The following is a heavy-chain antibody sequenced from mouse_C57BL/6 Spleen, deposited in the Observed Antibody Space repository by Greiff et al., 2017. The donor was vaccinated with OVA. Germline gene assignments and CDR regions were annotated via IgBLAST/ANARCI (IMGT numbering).Heavy chain of an antibody. V-gene: IGHV1-76*01. CDR3: AREGNYVAMDY. D-gene: IGHD1-1*01. CDR1: GYTFTDYY. Sequence: QVQLQQSGAELVRPGASVKLSCKASGYTFTDYYINWVKQRPGQGLEWIARIYPGSGNTYYNEKFKGKATLTAEKSSSTAYMQLSSLTSEDSAVYFCAREGNYVAMDYWGQGTSVTVSS. J-gene: IGHJ4*01. CDR2: IYPGSGNT.